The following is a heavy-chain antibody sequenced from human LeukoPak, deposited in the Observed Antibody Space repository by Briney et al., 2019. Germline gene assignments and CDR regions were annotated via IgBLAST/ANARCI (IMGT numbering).Heavy chain of an antibody. J-gene: IGHJ4*02. Sequence: GGSLGLSCVASGFTFSSSAMSWVRQAPGKGLEWVSTIGTGDDRYYTDSVKGRFTISRDNSKNTLYLQMSSLRAEDTAVYYCAKNVPGRAIDYWGQGTLVTVSS. CDR1: GFTFSSSA. D-gene: IGHD2-15*01. CDR2: IGTGDDR. V-gene: IGHV3-23*01. CDR3: AKNVPGRAIDY.